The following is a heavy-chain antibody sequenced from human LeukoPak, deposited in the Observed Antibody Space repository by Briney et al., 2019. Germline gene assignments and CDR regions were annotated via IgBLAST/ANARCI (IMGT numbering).Heavy chain of an antibody. CDR1: GFTFSSYS. V-gene: IGHV3-21*01. Sequence: KSGGSLRLSCAASGFTFSSYSMTWVRQAPGKGLEWVSSISSSSSYIYYADSVKGRFTISRDNAKNSLYLQMNSLRAEDTAVYYCARDLFRWELPLDYWGQGTLVTVSS. J-gene: IGHJ4*02. D-gene: IGHD1-26*01. CDR3: ARDLFRWELPLDY. CDR2: ISSSSSYI.